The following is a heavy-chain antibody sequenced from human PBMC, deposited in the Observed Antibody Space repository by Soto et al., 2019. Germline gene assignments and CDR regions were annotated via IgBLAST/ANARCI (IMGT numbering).Heavy chain of an antibody. CDR3: ARDVVAGYSSSFDP. CDR2: INPNSGGT. CDR1: GYTFTGYY. Sequence: ASVKVSCKASGYTFTGYYMHWVRQAPGQGLERMGWINPNSGGTNYAQKFQGWVTMTRDTSISTAYMELSRLRSDDTAVYYCARDVVAGYSSSFDPWGQGTLVTVSS. D-gene: IGHD6-13*01. J-gene: IGHJ5*02. V-gene: IGHV1-2*04.